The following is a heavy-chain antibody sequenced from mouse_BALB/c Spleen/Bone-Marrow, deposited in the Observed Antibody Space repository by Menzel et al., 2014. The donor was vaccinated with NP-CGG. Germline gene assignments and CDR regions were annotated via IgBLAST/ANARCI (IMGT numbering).Heavy chain of an antibody. D-gene: IGHD1-1*01. CDR2: IDPANGNT. J-gene: IGHJ3*01. CDR1: GFNIKDTY. CDR3: AFYYYGSSLFAY. V-gene: IGHV14-3*02. Sequence: EVQLQQSGAELVKPGASVKLSCTASGFNIKDTYMHWVKQRPEQGLEWIGRIDPANGNTKYDPKFQGKATITADTSSNTAYLQLSSLTSDYTAVYYCAFYYYGSSLFAYWGQGTLVTVSA.